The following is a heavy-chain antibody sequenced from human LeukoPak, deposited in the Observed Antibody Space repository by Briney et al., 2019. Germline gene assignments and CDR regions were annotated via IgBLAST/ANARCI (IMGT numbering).Heavy chain of an antibody. Sequence: GGSLRLSCAASGFTFSSYGMHWVRQAPGKGLEWVAVIWYDGSNKYYADSVKGRFTISRDNSKNTLYLQMNSLRAEDTAVYYCARARYGDYYLDYWGQGTLVTVSS. CDR1: GFTFSSYG. CDR2: IWYDGSNK. J-gene: IGHJ4*02. CDR3: ARARYGDYYLDY. V-gene: IGHV3-33*01. D-gene: IGHD4-17*01.